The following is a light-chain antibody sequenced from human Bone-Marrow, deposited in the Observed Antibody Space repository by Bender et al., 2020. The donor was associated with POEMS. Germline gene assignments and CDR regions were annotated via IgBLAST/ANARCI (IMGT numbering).Light chain of an antibody. CDR1: SSNIGAHA. Sequence: QSVLTQPPSASGTPGQRVTISCSGGSSNIGAHAVNWYQHLPGTPPKLLTYSSHRRPSEVPDRFSGSRSGTSASLAISGLQSEDEADYYCAVWDDSLNGWVFGGGTKLTVL. V-gene: IGLV1-44*01. CDR3: AVWDDSLNGWV. J-gene: IGLJ3*02. CDR2: SSH.